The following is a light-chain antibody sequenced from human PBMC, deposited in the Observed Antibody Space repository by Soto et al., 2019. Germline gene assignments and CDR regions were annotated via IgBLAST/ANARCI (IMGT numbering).Light chain of an antibody. CDR3: CSYAGSNWGYV. J-gene: IGLJ1*01. V-gene: IGLV2-23*02. CDR1: SSDIGSYHL. CDR2: KVS. Sequence: QSVLTQPASVSGSPGQSITISCTGTSSDIGSYHLVSWYQHHSGKAPKLIIYKVSQWPSGVSDRFSASKSGSTASLTISGLQAEEEADYYCCSYAGSNWGYVFGTGTKVTVL.